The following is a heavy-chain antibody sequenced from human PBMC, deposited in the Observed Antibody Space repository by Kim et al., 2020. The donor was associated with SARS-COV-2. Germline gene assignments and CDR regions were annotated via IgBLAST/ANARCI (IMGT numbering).Heavy chain of an antibody. CDR3: ARDMVPAAMFVYYYYGMDV. D-gene: IGHD2-2*01. CDR1: GYTFTSYG. CDR2: ISAYNGNT. Sequence: ASVKVSCKASGYTFTSYGISWVRQAPGQGLEWMGWISAYNGNTNYAQKLQGRVTMTTDTSTSTAYMELRSLRSDDTAVYYCARDMVPAAMFVYYYYGMDVWGQGTTVTVSS. J-gene: IGHJ6*02. V-gene: IGHV1-18*04.